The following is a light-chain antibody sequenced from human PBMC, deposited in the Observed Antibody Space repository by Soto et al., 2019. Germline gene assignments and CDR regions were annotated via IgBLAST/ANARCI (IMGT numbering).Light chain of an antibody. Sequence: QSALTQPASVSGSPGQSIAISCTGTSSDVGGYNSVSWYQQHPGKAPKLVIYDVSNRPSGVSNRFSGSKSGNTASLTISGLQAEDEADYYCSSYTTSSSPPVVFGGGTKLTVL. CDR2: DVS. J-gene: IGLJ2*01. V-gene: IGLV2-14*01. CDR1: SSDVGGYNS. CDR3: SSYTTSSSPPVV.